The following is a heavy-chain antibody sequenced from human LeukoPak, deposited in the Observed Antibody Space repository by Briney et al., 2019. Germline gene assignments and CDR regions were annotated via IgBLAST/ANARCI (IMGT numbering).Heavy chain of an antibody. CDR3: AKRGGSGYHVVDY. CDR2: ISSSSATI. D-gene: IGHD5-12*01. CDR1: GFTFSSYS. J-gene: IGHJ4*02. Sequence: PGGSLRLSCAASGFTFSSYSMNWVRQAPGKGLEWISYISSSSATIYYADSAEGRFTISRDNAKNSLYLQMNSLRAEDTAVYYCAKRGGSGYHVVDYWGQGTLVTVSS. V-gene: IGHV3-48*01.